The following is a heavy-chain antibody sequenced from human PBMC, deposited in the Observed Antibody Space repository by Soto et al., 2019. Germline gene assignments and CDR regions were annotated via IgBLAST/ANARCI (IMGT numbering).Heavy chain of an antibody. CDR2: ISGGGGAT. Sequence: GGSLRLSCAASGFTFSRNAMSWVRQAPGKGLEWVSGISGGGGATYYADSVKGRFTISRDNSKDTLYLQMNSLRAEDTAVYYCAKGVPGIAVAGTGYFQHWGQGTLVTVSS. J-gene: IGHJ1*01. D-gene: IGHD6-19*01. V-gene: IGHV3-23*01. CDR3: AKGVPGIAVAGTGYFQH. CDR1: GFTFSRNA.